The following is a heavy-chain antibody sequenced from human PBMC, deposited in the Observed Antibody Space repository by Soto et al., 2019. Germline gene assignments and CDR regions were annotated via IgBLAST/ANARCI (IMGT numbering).Heavy chain of an antibody. CDR2: SNPSTGDS. CDR3: ARAFLNYHSTGHY. CDR1: GYTFTCYH. V-gene: IGHV1-2*02. J-gene: IGHJ4*02. D-gene: IGHD3-22*01. Sequence: XSVKVSCKASGYTFTCYHIHWVRQAPGQGLEWIGWSNPSTGDSKYSQKLQGRVTMTRDTSISTGYMELSRLRSDDTAVYYCARAFLNYHSTGHYWGPGTLVTVS.